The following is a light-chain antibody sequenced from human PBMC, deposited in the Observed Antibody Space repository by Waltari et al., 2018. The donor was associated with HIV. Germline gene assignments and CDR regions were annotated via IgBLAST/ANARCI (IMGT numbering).Light chain of an antibody. CDR1: QSISTF. Sequence: IQITQSQSSLSASVGDRVNVTCRASQSISTFLNWYQQKPGKAPKLLIFGSSKLQDGVPSRFSGSGSGTDFTLTIGSLQSEDIATYYCQQSFNTPWTFGQGTKVEVK. CDR2: GSS. J-gene: IGKJ1*01. V-gene: IGKV1-39*01. CDR3: QQSFNTPWT.